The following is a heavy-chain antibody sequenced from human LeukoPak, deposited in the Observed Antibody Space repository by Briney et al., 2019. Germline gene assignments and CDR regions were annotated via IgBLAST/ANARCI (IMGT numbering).Heavy chain of an antibody. Sequence: GASVKVSCKASGYTFTGYYMHWVRQATGQGLEWMGWINPSSGGTKFAQEFQGRVTMTRDTSISTGYMELSRLRSDDTAVYYCARGEVSSWFDYFQHWGQGTLVTVSS. J-gene: IGHJ1*01. D-gene: IGHD6-13*01. CDR3: ARGEVSSWFDYFQH. CDR1: GYTFTGYY. V-gene: IGHV1-2*02. CDR2: INPSSGGT.